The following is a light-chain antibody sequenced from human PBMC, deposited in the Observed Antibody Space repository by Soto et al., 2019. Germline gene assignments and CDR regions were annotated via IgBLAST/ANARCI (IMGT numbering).Light chain of an antibody. Sequence: DIPMTQSPSSLSASVGDRVTITCRASQSISSYLNWYQQKPGKAPKLLIYAASSLQSGVPSRFRGSGSGKDVTLTISRLQTEDFATYYCQQSYSTAWTFGQGTKVEIK. V-gene: IGKV1-39*01. CDR2: AAS. J-gene: IGKJ1*01. CDR3: QQSYSTAWT. CDR1: QSISSY.